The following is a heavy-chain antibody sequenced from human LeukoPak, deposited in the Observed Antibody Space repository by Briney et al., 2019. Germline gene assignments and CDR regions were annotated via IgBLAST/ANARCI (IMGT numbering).Heavy chain of an antibody. D-gene: IGHD3-9*01. V-gene: IGHV4-34*01. CDR1: GGSFSGYY. CDR2: INHSGST. J-gene: IGHJ4*02. CDR3: AGDILTGYSY. Sequence: PSETLSLTCAVYGGSFSGYYWSWIRQPPGKGLERIGEINHSGSTNYNPSLKSRVTISVDTSKNQFSLKLSSVTAADTAVYYCAGDILTGYSYWGQGTLVTVSS.